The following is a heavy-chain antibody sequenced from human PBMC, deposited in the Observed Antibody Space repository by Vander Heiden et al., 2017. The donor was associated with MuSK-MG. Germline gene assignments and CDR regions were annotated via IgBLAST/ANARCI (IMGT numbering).Heavy chain of an antibody. CDR1: GYTLTSFA. CDR3: ARGYYYGSGNYHLDY. J-gene: IGHJ4*02. D-gene: IGHD3-10*01. V-gene: IGHV1-3*04. CDR2: INTGNGNT. Sequence: QVQLVQSEAEVKKPGASVKVSCKASGYTLTSFAMHWVRQAPGQRLEWMVWINTGNGNTIYSQKFQGRVTITRDASASTAYMELSSLRSEDTAVYYCARGYYYGSGNYHLDYWGQGTLVTVSS.